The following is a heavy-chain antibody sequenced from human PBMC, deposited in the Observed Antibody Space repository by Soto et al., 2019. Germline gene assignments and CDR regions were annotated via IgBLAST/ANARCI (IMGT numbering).Heavy chain of an antibody. D-gene: IGHD3-3*01. CDR1: ISVYRGGR. CDR2: ISYDGSNK. V-gene: IGHV3-30*18. CDR3: AKEVWSGPMDV. Sequence: WLSRWLSRRAAISVYRGGRLLMVSQAPGKGLEWVAVISYDGSNKFYADSVKGRFTISRDNSKNTLYLQMNSLRAEDTAVYYCAKEVWSGPMDVWGQGTTVTVSS. J-gene: IGHJ6*02.